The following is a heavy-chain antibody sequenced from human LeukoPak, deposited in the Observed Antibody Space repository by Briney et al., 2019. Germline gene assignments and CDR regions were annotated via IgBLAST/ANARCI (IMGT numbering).Heavy chain of an antibody. J-gene: IGHJ4*02. Sequence: PGGSLRLSCAASGFNFANHAMGWVRQTPGKGLEWVSAISGGGDITYYADSVTGRFTISRDNSKDTLFLQMHGLRPGDTAVYYCVREDTPATANYWGQGTLVTISS. V-gene: IGHV3-23*01. CDR3: VREDTPATANY. CDR2: ISGGGDIT. CDR1: GFNFANHA. D-gene: IGHD2-21*02.